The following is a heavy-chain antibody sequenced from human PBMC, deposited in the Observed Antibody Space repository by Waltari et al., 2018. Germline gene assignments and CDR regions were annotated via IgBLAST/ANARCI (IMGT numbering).Heavy chain of an antibody. Sequence: EVQLLESGGGLVQPGGSLRLSCAASGFTFSSYAMSWVRQAPGKGLEWVSASSGSGGSTYYADSVKGRFTISRDNSKNTLYLQRNSLRAEDTAVYYCAKSSYGPMGRSLDYWGQGTLVTVSS. CDR1: GFTFSSYA. V-gene: IGHV3-23*01. J-gene: IGHJ4*02. CDR2: SSGSGGST. CDR3: AKSSYGPMGRSLDY. D-gene: IGHD5-18*01.